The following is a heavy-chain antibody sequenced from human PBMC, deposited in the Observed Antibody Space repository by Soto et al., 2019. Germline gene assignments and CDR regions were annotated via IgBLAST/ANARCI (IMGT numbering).Heavy chain of an antibody. D-gene: IGHD6-13*01. V-gene: IGHV2-5*02. Sequence: QITLKESGPPLVKPTQTLTLTCTFSGFSLSTSGVGVGWIRQPPGKALEWLALIYWDDDKRYSPSLKSRLTIXXDXSXXQVVLTMTNMDPVDTATYYCAHRSIAAAGYNWFDPWGQGTLVTVSS. CDR1: GFSLSTSGVG. CDR2: IYWDDDK. CDR3: AHRSIAAAGYNWFDP. J-gene: IGHJ5*02.